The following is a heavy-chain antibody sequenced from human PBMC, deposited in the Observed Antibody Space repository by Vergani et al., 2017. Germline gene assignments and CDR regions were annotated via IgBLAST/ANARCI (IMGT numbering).Heavy chain of an antibody. V-gene: IGHV3-53*04. Sequence: EVQLVESGGGLVQPGGSLRLSCAASGFTVSSNYMSWVRQAPGKGLEWVSVIYSGGSTYYADSVKGRFTISRHNSKNTLYLQMNSLRAEDTAVYYYARVTPPHLYDYWGQGTLVTVSS. D-gene: IGHD4-23*01. CDR3: ARVTPPHLYDY. CDR1: GFTVSSNY. J-gene: IGHJ4*02. CDR2: IYSGGST.